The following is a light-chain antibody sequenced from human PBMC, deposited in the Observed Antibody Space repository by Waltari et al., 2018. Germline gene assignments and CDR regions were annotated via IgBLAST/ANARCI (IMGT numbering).Light chain of an antibody. CDR3: QQYNNWPRGT. V-gene: IGKV3-15*01. CDR1: QRVSSN. CDR2: CAS. Sequence: EIVMTQSPATLSVSPGERATLPCRASQRVSSNLAWYQQKPGQAPSLLIFCASTRAPGIPAGFSGSGSGTEFTLTISSLQSEDFAVYYCQQYNNWPRGTFGQGTRLEIK. J-gene: IGKJ5*01.